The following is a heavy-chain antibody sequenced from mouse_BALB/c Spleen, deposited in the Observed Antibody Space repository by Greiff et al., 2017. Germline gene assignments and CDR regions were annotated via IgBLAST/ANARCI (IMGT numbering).Heavy chain of an antibody. Sequence: EVQLQESGPSLVKPSQTLSLTCSVTGDSITSGYWNWIRKFPGNKLEYMGYISYSGSTYYNPSLKSRISITRDTSKNQYYLQLNSVTTEDTATYYCARRGGITTDWYFDVWGAGTTVTVSS. D-gene: IGHD2-4*01. CDR1: GDSITSGY. CDR2: ISYSGST. J-gene: IGHJ1*01. V-gene: IGHV3-8*02. CDR3: ARRGGITTDWYFDV.